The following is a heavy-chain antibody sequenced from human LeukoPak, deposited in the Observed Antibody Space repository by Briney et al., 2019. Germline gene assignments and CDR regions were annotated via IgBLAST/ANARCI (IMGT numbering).Heavy chain of an antibody. D-gene: IGHD2-2*01. Sequence: GASVKVSCKASGYTFITYAIHWVRQAPGQGLQWMGWISVGDGNTNYSQKFQGRVTLTRDTSASTAYMELTSLISEDTAVYYCARGYSGVVPAAHPDFWGQGTPVTVSS. CDR1: GYTFITYA. CDR2: ISVGDGNT. V-gene: IGHV1-3*01. CDR3: ARGYSGVVPAAHPDF. J-gene: IGHJ4*02.